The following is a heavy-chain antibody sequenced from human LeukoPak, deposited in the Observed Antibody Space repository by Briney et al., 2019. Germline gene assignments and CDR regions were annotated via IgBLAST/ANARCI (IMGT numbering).Heavy chain of an antibody. J-gene: IGHJ4*02. D-gene: IGHD6-13*01. CDR1: GGSISSGDKY. CDR2: IYYSGST. V-gene: IGHV4-31*03. CDR3: ARGSSSWYEFDY. Sequence: SQTLSLTCNVSGGSISSGDKYWSWIRQHPGKGLEWIGYIYYSGSTYYNPSLKSRVTISVDTSKNQFSLKLSSVTAADTAVYYCARGSSSWYEFDYWGQGTLVTVSS.